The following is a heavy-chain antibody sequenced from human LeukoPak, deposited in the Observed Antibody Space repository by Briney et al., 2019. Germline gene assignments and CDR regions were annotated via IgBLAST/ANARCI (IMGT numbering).Heavy chain of an antibody. CDR1: GYTFTSYN. D-gene: IGHD6-19*01. Sequence: ASVKVSCKASGYTFTSYNINWVRQATGQGLEWMGWMDPNSGNTGHAQKLQGRVTMTTDTSTSTTYMELRSLRSDDTAVYYCARDLKRGYSSGRYSWGTGSSNDFWGQGTLVTVSS. CDR2: MDPNSGNT. CDR3: ARDLKRGYSSGRYSWGTGSSNDF. V-gene: IGHV1-8*01. J-gene: IGHJ4*02.